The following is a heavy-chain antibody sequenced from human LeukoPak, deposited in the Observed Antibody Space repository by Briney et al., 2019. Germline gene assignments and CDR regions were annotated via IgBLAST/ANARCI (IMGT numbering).Heavy chain of an antibody. D-gene: IGHD1-26*01. CDR3: ARGAEGATRFNY. J-gene: IGHJ4*02. CDR2: MNPNSGNT. Sequence: ASVKVSCKXSGYTFTSYDINWVRQATGQGLEWMGWMNPNSGNTGYAQKFQGRVTMTRNTSISTAYMELSSLRSEDTAVYYCARGAEGATRFNYWGQGTLVTVSS. CDR1: GYTFTSYD. V-gene: IGHV1-8*01.